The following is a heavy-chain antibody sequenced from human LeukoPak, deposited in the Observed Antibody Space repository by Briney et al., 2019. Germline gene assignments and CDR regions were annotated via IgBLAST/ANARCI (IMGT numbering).Heavy chain of an antibody. V-gene: IGHV1-2*02. Sequence: ASVKVSCKASGYTFSDYYMHWVRQAPGQGLEWMGWINPNSGGTDYAQKFQGRVTMTRDTSISTAYMELSRLRSDDTAVYYCARLGNYDFWNGDYWGQGTLVTVSS. CDR3: ARLGNYDFWNGDY. D-gene: IGHD3-3*01. CDR1: GYTFSDYY. J-gene: IGHJ4*02. CDR2: INPNSGGT.